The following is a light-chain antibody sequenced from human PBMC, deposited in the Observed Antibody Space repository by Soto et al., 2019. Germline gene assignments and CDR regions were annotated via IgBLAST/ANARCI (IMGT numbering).Light chain of an antibody. V-gene: IGKV3-20*01. CDR1: QSVMSNY. CDR3: QQYGRSPF. CDR2: GAS. Sequence: EVVLTQSPGSLSLSPGERATLSCRASQSVMSNYLSWYQQKPGQPPRLLIYGASNRAPDIPVRFTGSGSGTDFTLTISRLEPDDFAMYYCQQYGRSPFFGQGTRLEIK. J-gene: IGKJ5*01.